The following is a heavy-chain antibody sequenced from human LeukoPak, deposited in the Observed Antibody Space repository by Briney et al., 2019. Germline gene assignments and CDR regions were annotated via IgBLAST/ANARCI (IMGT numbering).Heavy chain of an antibody. CDR1: GFTVSSNY. J-gene: IGHJ3*02. Sequence: GGSLRLSCAASGFTVSSNYMSWVRQAPGKGLEWVSVIYSGGSTYYADSVKGRFTISRDNSKNTLYLQMNSLRAEDTAVYYCASLYDFWSGSLAFDIWGQGTMVTVSS. D-gene: IGHD3-3*01. V-gene: IGHV3-53*01. CDR3: ASLYDFWSGSLAFDI. CDR2: IYSGGST.